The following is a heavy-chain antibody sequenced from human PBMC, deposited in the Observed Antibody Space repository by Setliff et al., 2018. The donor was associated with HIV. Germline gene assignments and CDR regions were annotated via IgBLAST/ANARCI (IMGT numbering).Heavy chain of an antibody. Sequence: SETLSLTCTVSGGSINNGDCYWTWIRPHPGKGLEWIGYIYYTGYTYYNSSLKSRVSISIYTSKDQYSLTLTSVTAAATAVYFCGREWRRKGYLDVWGTGTTVTVSS. V-gene: IGHV4-31*03. CDR1: GGSINNGDCY. CDR2: IYYTGYT. CDR3: GREWRRKGYLDV. D-gene: IGHD3-3*01. J-gene: IGHJ6*03.